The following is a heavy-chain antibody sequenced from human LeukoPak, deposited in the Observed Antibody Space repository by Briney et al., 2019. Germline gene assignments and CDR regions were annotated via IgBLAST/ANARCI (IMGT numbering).Heavy chain of an antibody. CDR2: IIPIFGTA. D-gene: IGHD3-10*01. J-gene: IGHJ4*02. CDR1: GGTSSSYA. Sequence: ASVKVSCKASGGTSSSYAISWVRQAPGQGLEWMGGIIPIFGTANYAQKFQGRVTITADESTSTAYMELSSLRSEDTAVCYCARGPITMVRGVIISLAFDYWGQGTLVTVSS. V-gene: IGHV1-69*13. CDR3: ARGPITMVRGVIISLAFDY.